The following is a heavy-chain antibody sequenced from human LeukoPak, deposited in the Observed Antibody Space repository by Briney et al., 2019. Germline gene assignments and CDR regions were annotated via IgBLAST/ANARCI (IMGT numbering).Heavy chain of an antibody. J-gene: IGHJ4*02. CDR3: ARAGVGAIYYFDY. D-gene: IGHD1-26*01. CDR2: IWYDGSNK. Sequence: GGSLRLSCAASGFTFSNYGMHWVRQAPGKGLEWVALIWYDGSNKYYADSVRGRFTISRDNSKNTLYLQMKSLRVEDTAVYYCARAGVGAIYYFDYWGQGTLVTVSS. V-gene: IGHV3-33*01. CDR1: GFTFSNYG.